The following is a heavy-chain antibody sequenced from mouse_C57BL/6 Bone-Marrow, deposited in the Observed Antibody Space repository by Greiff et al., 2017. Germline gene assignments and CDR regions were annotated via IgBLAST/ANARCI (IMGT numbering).Heavy chain of an antibody. CDR1: GFNIKDDY. CDR2: IDPENGDT. CDR3: TTWWFPWFAY. J-gene: IGHJ3*01. V-gene: IGHV14-4*01. D-gene: IGHD1-1*02. Sequence: EVQRVESGAELVRPGASVKLSCTASGFNIKDDYMHWVKQRPEQGLEWIGWIDPENGDTEYASKFQGKATITADTSSNTAYLQLSSMTSEDTAVYYCTTWWFPWFAYWGQGTLVTVSA.